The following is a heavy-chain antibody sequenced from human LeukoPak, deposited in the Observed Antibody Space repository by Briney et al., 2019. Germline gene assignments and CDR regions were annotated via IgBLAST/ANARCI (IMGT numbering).Heavy chain of an antibody. J-gene: IGHJ4*02. D-gene: IGHD1-26*01. Sequence: GGFLRLSCAASGFTVSSNYMSWVRQAPGKGLEWVSVLYDDGSTYYADSVKGRFTISRDNSKNTLYLQMNSLRAEDTAVYYCARGDRGDFDYWGQGTLVTVSS. CDR2: LYDDGST. CDR1: GFTVSSNY. V-gene: IGHV3-53*01. CDR3: ARGDRGDFDY.